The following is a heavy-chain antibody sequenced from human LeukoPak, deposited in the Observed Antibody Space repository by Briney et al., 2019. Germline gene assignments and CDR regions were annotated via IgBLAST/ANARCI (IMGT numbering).Heavy chain of an antibody. V-gene: IGHV4-34*01. J-gene: IGHJ5*02. Sequence: SETLSLTCAVYGGSFSGYYWSWIRQPPGKGLEWIGEINHSGSTNYNPSLKSRVTISVDTSKNQFSLKLSSVTAADTAVYYCARRRVSSGWYLGGWFDPWGQGTLVTVSS. CDR2: INHSGST. D-gene: IGHD6-19*01. CDR3: ARRRVSSGWYLGGWFDP. CDR1: GGSFSGYY.